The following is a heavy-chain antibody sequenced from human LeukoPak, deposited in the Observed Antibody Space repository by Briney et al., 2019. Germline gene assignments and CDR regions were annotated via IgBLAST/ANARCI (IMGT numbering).Heavy chain of an antibody. V-gene: IGHV4-34*01. D-gene: IGHD3-22*01. CDR3: ARGVVDYSSRSGYFSH. Sequence: PSETLSLTCAVYSGSFSDYCWTWIRQPPGRGLEWIGEIYSGGSANYNPSLKSRLAISVDTSKSQFSLELSSLTAADTAVYFCARGVVDYSSRSGYFSHWGQGTLVAVSS. CDR1: SGSFSDYC. CDR2: IYSGGSA. J-gene: IGHJ4*02.